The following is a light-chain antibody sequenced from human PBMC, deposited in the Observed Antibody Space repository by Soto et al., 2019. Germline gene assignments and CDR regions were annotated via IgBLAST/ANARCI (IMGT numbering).Light chain of an antibody. CDR3: MQAQRIPRT. CDR1: QILLHTSGDNY. Sequence: DIVVTQSPLSLSVTRGEPASISCRSSQILLHTSGDNYLDWYLQRPGQSPQLLIYLGSKRASGVSDRFSGSGSGTHFTLRISRVEAEDVGFYYCMQAQRIPRTFGQGTKVDSK. V-gene: IGKV2-28*01. CDR2: LGS. J-gene: IGKJ1*01.